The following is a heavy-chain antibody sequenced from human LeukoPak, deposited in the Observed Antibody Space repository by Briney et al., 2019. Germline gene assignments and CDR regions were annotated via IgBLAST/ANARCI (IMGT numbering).Heavy chain of an antibody. CDR2: IIPIFGTA. CDR1: GGTFSSYA. D-gene: IGHD6-13*01. V-gene: IGHV1-69*13. CDR3: ARYSSSCKWFDP. J-gene: IGHJ5*02. Sequence: SVKVSCTASGGTFSSYAISWVRQAPGQGLEWMGGIIPIFGTANYAQKFQGRVTITADESTSTAYMELSSLRSEDTAVYYCARYSSSCKWFDPWGQGTLVTVSS.